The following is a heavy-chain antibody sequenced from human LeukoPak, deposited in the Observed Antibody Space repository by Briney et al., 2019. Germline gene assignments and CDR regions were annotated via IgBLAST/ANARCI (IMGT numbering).Heavy chain of an antibody. CDR2: ISYDGSNK. CDR3: ARDPHPPGGYSYGYEY. Sequence: GGSLRLSCAASGITFSSYAMHWVRQAPGKGLEWVAVISYDGSNKYYADSVKGRFTISRDNSKNTLYLQMNSLRAEDTAVYYCARDPHPPGGYSYGYEYWGQGTLVTVSS. V-gene: IGHV3-30*04. J-gene: IGHJ4*02. CDR1: GITFSSYA. D-gene: IGHD5-18*01.